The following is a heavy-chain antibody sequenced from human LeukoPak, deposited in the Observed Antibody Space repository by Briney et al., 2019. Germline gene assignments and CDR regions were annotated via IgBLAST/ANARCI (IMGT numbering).Heavy chain of an antibody. J-gene: IGHJ5*02. V-gene: IGHV4-59*01. D-gene: IGHD4-17*01. CDR1: GGSINGYY. CDR2: ISDSGST. CDR3: ARVFRGAVTSNWFHP. Sequence: PPETLSLTCTVSGGSINGYYWTWIRQPPGKGLEWIGYISDSGSTNYNPSLKSRVTMSVDSSNTEFSLRLNSVTAADTAVYYCARVFRGAVTSNWFHPWGQGALVTVSS.